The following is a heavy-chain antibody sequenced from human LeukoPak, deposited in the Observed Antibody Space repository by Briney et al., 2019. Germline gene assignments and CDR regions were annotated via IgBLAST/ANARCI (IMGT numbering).Heavy chain of an antibody. Sequence: PSETLSLTCTVSGGSVRSGSYYWSWIRQPPGKGLEWIGYIYYSGSTNYNPSLRSRVTISVDTSKNQFSLRLSSVTAADTAVYYCARHGSTDYFDYWGQGTLVTVSS. J-gene: IGHJ4*02. CDR1: GGSVRSGSYY. CDR2: IYYSGST. V-gene: IGHV4-61*01. D-gene: IGHD2-2*03. CDR3: ARHGSTDYFDY.